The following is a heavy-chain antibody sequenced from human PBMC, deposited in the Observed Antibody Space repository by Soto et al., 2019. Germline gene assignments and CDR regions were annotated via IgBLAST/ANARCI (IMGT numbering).Heavy chain of an antibody. J-gene: IGHJ3*02. Sequence: GASVKVSCKASGYTFTSYGISWVRQAPGQGLEWMGWISAYNGNTNYAQKLQGRVTMTTDTSTSTAYMELRSLRSDDTAVYYCASDGSYSGSYWGAFDIWGQGTMVTVS. V-gene: IGHV1-18*04. D-gene: IGHD1-26*01. CDR2: ISAYNGNT. CDR3: ASDGSYSGSYWGAFDI. CDR1: GYTFTSYG.